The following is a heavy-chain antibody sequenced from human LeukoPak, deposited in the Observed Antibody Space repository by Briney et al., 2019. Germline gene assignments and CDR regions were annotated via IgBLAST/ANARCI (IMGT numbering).Heavy chain of an antibody. Sequence: PSETLSLACPVYGGSFSGYYWGWIRQPPGKGLEWIGEINPSGSPTYNPSLKSRVTISVDTSKNLFSLKLSAVTAADTAVYYCASPGIADYWSQGTLVTVSS. V-gene: IGHV4-34*01. CDR1: GGSFSGYY. J-gene: IGHJ4*02. D-gene: IGHD6-13*01. CDR2: INPSGSP. CDR3: ASPGIADY.